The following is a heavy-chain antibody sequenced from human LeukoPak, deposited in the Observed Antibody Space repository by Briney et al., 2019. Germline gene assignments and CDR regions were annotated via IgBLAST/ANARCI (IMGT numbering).Heavy chain of an antibody. CDR1: GLTFSIYE. CDR3: ARDGITTMEN. Sequence: GGSLRLSCAASGLTFSIYEMNWVRQAPGKGLEWVSFISGSGSTIHFADSVKGRFTISRDNAKNSLYLQMNSLRGEDTAVYYCARDGITTMENWGQGTLVTVSS. J-gene: IGHJ4*02. D-gene: IGHD5-18*01. CDR2: ISGSGSTI. V-gene: IGHV3-48*03.